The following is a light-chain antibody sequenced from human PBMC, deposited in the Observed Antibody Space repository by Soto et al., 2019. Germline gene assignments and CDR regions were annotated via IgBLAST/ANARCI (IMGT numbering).Light chain of an antibody. Sequence: GDRVTITCRASQTISTWMAWYQQKPGKAPKLLVYDASTLQSGVASRFSGSGSGTDFTLTISRLEPEDFAVYYCQQYGSSPTFGQGTKVDIK. CDR2: DAS. CDR3: QQYGSSPT. V-gene: IGKV1-5*01. J-gene: IGKJ1*01. CDR1: QTISTW.